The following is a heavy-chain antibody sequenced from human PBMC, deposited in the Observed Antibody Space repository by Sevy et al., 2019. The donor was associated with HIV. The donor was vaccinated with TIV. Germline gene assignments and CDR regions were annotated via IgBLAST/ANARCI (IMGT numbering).Heavy chain of an antibody. Sequence: GGSLRLSCAASGFSFNTYTFYWVRQAPGEGLEWISSISSSGVYEYYADSVRGRFTISRDKAKNSLSLQMNGLRVEDTGVYYCARVPDSGGRGRADYWGQGPRVTVSS. CDR2: ISSSGVYE. CDR1: GFSFNTYT. CDR3: ARVPDSGGRGRADY. D-gene: IGHD1-26*01. J-gene: IGHJ4*02. V-gene: IGHV3-21*06.